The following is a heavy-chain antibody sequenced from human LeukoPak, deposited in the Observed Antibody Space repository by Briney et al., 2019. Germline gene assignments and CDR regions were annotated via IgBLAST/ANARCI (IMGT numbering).Heavy chain of an antibody. D-gene: IGHD5-18*01. J-gene: IGHJ3*02. CDR3: AREKISWIQLWSDAFDI. Sequence: SETLSLTCTVSGGSISSSSYYWGWIRQPPGKGLEWIGSIYYSGSTYYNPSLKSRVTISVDTSKNQFSLKLSSVTAADTAVYYCAREKISWIQLWSDAFDIWGQGTMVTVSS. V-gene: IGHV4-39*07. CDR2: IYYSGST. CDR1: GGSISSSSYY.